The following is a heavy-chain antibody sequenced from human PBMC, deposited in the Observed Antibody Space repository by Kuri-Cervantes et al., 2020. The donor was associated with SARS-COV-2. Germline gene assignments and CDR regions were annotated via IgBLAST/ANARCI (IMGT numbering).Heavy chain of an antibody. J-gene: IGHJ4*02. CDR1: GGSFSGFY. D-gene: IGHD6-6*01. CDR2: INHSGSA. V-gene: IGHV4-34*01. Sequence: SEILSLNCAVYGGSFSGFYWSWIRQAPGKGLEWIGEINHSGSANYSPSLKSRVTISVDTSKNQFSLRLSSVTAADTGVYYCAKDMYNRSSQYFDSWGQGTLVTVSS. CDR3: AKDMYNRSSQYFDS.